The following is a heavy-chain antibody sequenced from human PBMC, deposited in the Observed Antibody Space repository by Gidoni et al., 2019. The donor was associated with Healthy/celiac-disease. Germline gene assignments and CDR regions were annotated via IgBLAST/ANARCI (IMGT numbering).Heavy chain of an antibody. Sequence: QVQLVQSGAEVKKPGSAVKVSCTASGGTFSSYAISWVRQAPGQGLEWMGGIIPIFGTANYAQKFQGRVTITADESTSTAYMELSSLRSEDTAVYYCARAAPQYTVLHPYFDYWGQGTLVTVSS. CDR1: GGTFSSYA. CDR2: IIPIFGTA. V-gene: IGHV1-69*01. D-gene: IGHD4-17*01. CDR3: ARAAPQYTVLHPYFDY. J-gene: IGHJ4*02.